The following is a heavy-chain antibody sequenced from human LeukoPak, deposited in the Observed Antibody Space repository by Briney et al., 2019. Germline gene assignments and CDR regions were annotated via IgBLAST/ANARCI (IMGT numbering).Heavy chain of an antibody. CDR3: AKPIYYYDSTTQGVFDY. D-gene: IGHD3-22*01. V-gene: IGHV3-23*01. Sequence: GGSLRLSCAASGFTFSSYAMSWVRQAPGKGLEWDSAISGSGGSTYYADSVKGRFTISRDNSKDTLYLQMNSLRAEDTAVYYCAKPIYYYDSTTQGVFDYWGQGTLVTVSS. CDR1: GFTFSSYA. CDR2: ISGSGGST. J-gene: IGHJ4*02.